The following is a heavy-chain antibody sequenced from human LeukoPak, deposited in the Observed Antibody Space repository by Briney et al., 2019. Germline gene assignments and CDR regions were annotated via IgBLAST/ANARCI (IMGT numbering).Heavy chain of an antibody. Sequence: GGSLRLSCAASGFTFDDYGMSWVRQAPGKGLEWVSGINWNGGSTSYADSVKGRFTISRDNAKNSLYLQMNSLRAEDTAVYYCARSYPRYSSDYWGQGTLVTVSS. J-gene: IGHJ4*02. CDR2: INWNGGST. D-gene: IGHD6-13*01. CDR3: ARSYPRYSSDY. V-gene: IGHV3-20*04. CDR1: GFTFDDYG.